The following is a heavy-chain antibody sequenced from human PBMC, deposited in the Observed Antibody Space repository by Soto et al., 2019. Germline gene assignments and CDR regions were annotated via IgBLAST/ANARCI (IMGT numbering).Heavy chain of an antibody. CDR2: IIPIFGTA. CDR1: GGTFSSYA. Sequence: QVQLVQSGAEVKKPGSSVKVSCKASGGTFSSYAISWVRQAPGQGLEWMGGIIPIFGTANSAQKFQGRVTITAGESTSTAYMEQGSLRSEDAAVYYCASGVIVRWEWFDPLGQGTLVTVSS. V-gene: IGHV1-69*12. CDR3: ASGVIVRWEWFDP. D-gene: IGHD1-26*01. J-gene: IGHJ5*02.